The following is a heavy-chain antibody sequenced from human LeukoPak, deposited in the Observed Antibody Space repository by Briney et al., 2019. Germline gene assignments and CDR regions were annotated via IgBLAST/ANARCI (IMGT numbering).Heavy chain of an antibody. CDR3: ATGSGT. V-gene: IGHV3-23*01. CDR1: GFTFNNYA. J-gene: IGHJ5*02. Sequence: PGGSLRLSCAASGFTFNNYAMSWVRQAPGKGLGWVSAIGGSASSTYYTDSVKGRFTISRDNSKNTLYLQMNSLRAEDTAVYYCATGSGTWGQGTRVTVSS. CDR2: IGGSASST.